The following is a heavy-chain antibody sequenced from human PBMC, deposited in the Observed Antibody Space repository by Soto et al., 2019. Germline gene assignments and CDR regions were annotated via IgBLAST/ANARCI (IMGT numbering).Heavy chain of an antibody. D-gene: IGHD6-6*01. CDR1: GGSIRSYY. J-gene: IGHJ4*02. CDR3: ARTEYTSSSGPTFDS. CDR2: IYYSGNT. Sequence: SETLSLTCTVSGGSIRSYYWSWIRRPPGKGLEWIGYIYYSGNTNYNPSLKSRVTISVDTSKNQFSLKLSSVTTADTAVYFCARTEYTSSSGPTFDSWGQGTLVTVSS. V-gene: IGHV4-59*01.